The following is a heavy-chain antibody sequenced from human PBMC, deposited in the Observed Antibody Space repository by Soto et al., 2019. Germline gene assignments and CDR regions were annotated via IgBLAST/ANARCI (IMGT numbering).Heavy chain of an antibody. D-gene: IGHD2-15*01. V-gene: IGHV4-39*01. J-gene: IGHJ1*01. Sequence: SQTLSLTCTVSGGEPMNSRNFFLGWIRQPPAKGLEFVGSMYSNRRPHYSPSLKSRVRISLDPSKNQFSLKLDAVTASDTAVYYCGRLIGAATGLSGRDYWSRGTRVTVSS. CDR1: GGEPMNSRNFF. CDR2: MYSNRRP. CDR3: GRLIGAATGLSGRDY.